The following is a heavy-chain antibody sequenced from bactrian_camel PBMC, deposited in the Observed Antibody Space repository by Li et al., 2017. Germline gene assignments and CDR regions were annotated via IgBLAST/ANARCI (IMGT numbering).Heavy chain of an antibody. Sequence: HVQLVESGGGSVQVGESLRLSCVISTSTFSGNCVAWFRQVPGKEREGIASIYTGAGTTYYTNTAKGRFTISSDNAKNTAFLQMNSLKPEDTAMYLCAAARSRSDYINGVFYWGQGTQVTVS. CDR1: TSTFSGNC. CDR3: AAARSRSDYINGVFY. CDR2: IYTGAGTT. V-gene: IGHV3S1*01. J-gene: IGHJ4*01. D-gene: IGHD4*01.